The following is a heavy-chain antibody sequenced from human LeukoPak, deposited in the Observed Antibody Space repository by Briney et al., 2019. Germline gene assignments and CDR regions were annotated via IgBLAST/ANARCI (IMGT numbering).Heavy chain of an antibody. Sequence: GASVKVSCKASGYTFTSYAMNWVRQAPGLGLEWMRWINTNTGNPTYAQGFTGRFVFSLDTSVSTAYLQISSLKAEDTAVYYCARSVSSSGLDYWGQGTLVTVSS. V-gene: IGHV7-4-1*02. CDR2: INTNTGNP. D-gene: IGHD3-22*01. CDR3: ARSVSSSGLDY. J-gene: IGHJ4*02. CDR1: GYTFTSYA.